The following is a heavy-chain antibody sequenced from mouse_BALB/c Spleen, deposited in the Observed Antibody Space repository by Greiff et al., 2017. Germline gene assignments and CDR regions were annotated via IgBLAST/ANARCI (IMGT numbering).Heavy chain of an antibody. Sequence: EVKLMESGPGLVKPSQSLSLTCSVTGYSITSGYYWNWIRQFPGNKLEWMGYISYDGSNYYNPSLKNRISITRDTSKNQFFLKLNSVTTEDTATYYCARDAAYYGNYVGKAMDYWGQGTSVTVSA. CDR2: ISYDGSN. J-gene: IGHJ4*01. V-gene: IGHV3-6*02. D-gene: IGHD2-10*01. CDR1: GYSITSGYY. CDR3: ARDAAYYGNYVGKAMDY.